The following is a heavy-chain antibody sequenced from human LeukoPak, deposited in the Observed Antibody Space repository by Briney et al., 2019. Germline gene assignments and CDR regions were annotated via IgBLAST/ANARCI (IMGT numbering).Heavy chain of an antibody. CDR1: GYTFTSYA. CDR2: INVGNGNT. D-gene: IGHD3-10*01. J-gene: IGHJ4*02. Sequence: ASVKVSCKASGYTFTSYAMHWVRQAPGQGLEWMGWINVGNGNTKYSPKFQGRVTITRDTSASTAYMELSSLRSEDTAVYHCARVWPNRYGSGSYYDHWGQGALVTVSS. V-gene: IGHV1-3*01. CDR3: ARVWPNRYGSGSYYDH.